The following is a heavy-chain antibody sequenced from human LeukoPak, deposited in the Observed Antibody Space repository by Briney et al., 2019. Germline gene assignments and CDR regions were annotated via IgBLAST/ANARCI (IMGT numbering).Heavy chain of an antibody. CDR2: VSNSGSTI. CDR1: GFTFSDEY. V-gene: IGHV3-11*01. CDR3: VKDRGLRNQWLQVTYDS. Sequence: GGSLRPSCAASGFTFSDEYMSWIRQAPGKGLEWISCVSNSGSTIYYADSVKGRFTISRDNVKNSLYLQMNSLRPEDTALYHCVKDRGLRNQWLQVTYDSWGQGTLVTVSS. D-gene: IGHD5-24*01. J-gene: IGHJ4*02.